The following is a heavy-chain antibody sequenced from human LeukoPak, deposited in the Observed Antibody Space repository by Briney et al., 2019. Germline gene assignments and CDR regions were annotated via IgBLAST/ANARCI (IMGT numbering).Heavy chain of an antibody. Sequence: ASVKVSCKASGYTFTSYYMHWVRQAPGQGLEWMGIINPSGGSTSYAQKFQGRVTMTRDTSTSTVYMELSSLRSEDTAVYYCARGNRWFGELLPFDYWGQGTLVTVSS. CDR1: GYTFTSYY. CDR2: INPSGGST. CDR3: ARGNRWFGELLPFDY. V-gene: IGHV1-46*01. D-gene: IGHD3-10*01. J-gene: IGHJ4*02.